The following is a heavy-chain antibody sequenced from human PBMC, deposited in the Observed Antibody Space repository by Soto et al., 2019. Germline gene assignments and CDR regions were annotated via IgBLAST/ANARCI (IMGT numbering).Heavy chain of an antibody. CDR2: ISGSGGST. D-gene: IGHD4-4*01. CDR3: AKMQQSNGMDV. V-gene: IGHV3-23*01. CDR1: EVTFNNHA. J-gene: IGHJ6*02. Sequence: EVQMLESGGGLAHPGGSLRLSCAASEVTFNNHAMTWVRQAPGKGLEWVSTISGSGGSTYSADSVKGRFTISRDNSDHTLYLEMHSLRVEDTAISYCAKMQQSNGMDVWGQGTTVTVSS.